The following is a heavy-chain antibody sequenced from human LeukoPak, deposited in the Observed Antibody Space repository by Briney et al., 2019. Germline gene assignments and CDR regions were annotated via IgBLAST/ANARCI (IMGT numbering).Heavy chain of an antibody. CDR1: GVSISSTTYY. CDR3: AKTGDGDRGDGDFDY. D-gene: IGHD3-10*01. J-gene: IGHJ4*02. Sequence: SETLSLTCTVSGVSISSTTYYWDWIRQSPGKGLEWIGSLSYGGNTYSNPSLKSRVTISVDMSKNQFSLILTSVSAADTAVYYCAKTGDGDRGDGDFDYWGQGTLVTVSS. V-gene: IGHV4-39*07. CDR2: LSYGGNT.